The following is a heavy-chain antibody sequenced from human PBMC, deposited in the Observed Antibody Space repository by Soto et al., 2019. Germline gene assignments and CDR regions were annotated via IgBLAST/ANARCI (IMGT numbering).Heavy chain of an antibody. D-gene: IGHD5-12*01. Sequence: GGSLRLSCAASGFTFSNAWMSWVRQAPGKGLEWVGRIKSKTDGGTTDYAEPVKGRFTISRYDSKNTLYLQMKSMKTGDTAVYYCSRAGGSGYDPPSYFDYWGQGTLVTVSS. J-gene: IGHJ4*02. CDR3: SRAGGSGYDPPSYFDY. CDR1: GFTFSNAW. V-gene: IGHV3-15*01. CDR2: IKSKTDGGTT.